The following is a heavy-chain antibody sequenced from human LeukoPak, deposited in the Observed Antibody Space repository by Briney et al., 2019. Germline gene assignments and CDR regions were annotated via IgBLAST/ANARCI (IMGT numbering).Heavy chain of an antibody. V-gene: IGHV1-46*03. CDR1: GYAFTSYY. Sequence: APVKVSCKASGYAFTSYYIHWVRQAPGQGLEWMGIINPSGGSTSYAQKFQGRVTMTRDTSTSTVYMELSSLRSEDTAVFYCALGYCTGDSCHWGQGTLVTVSS. CDR3: ALGYCTGDSCH. CDR2: INPSGGST. J-gene: IGHJ4*02. D-gene: IGHD2-15*01.